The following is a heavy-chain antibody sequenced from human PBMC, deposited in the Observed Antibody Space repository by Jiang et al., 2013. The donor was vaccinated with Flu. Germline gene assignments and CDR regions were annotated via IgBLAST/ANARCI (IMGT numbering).Heavy chain of an antibody. CDR1: GYSISSGYY. D-gene: IGHD3-10*01. CDR3: ATTTGN. Sequence: CTVSGYSISSGYYWGWVRQPPGKGLEWIGSISHTGTTYYNPSPKTRLTISLDTSKNQFSLMLTSVTAADTAVYYCATTTGNWGQGTLVTVSS. J-gene: IGHJ4*02. CDR2: ISHTGTT. V-gene: IGHV4-38-2*02.